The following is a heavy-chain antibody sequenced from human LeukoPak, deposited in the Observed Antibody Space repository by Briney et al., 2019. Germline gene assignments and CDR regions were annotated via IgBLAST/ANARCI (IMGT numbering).Heavy chain of an antibody. CDR1: GGSFSGYY. V-gene: IGHV4-34*01. Sequence: SETLSLTCAVYGGSFSGYYWSWIRQPPGKGLEWIGEINHSGSTNYNPSLKSRVTISVDTSKNQFSLKLSSVTAADTAVYYCARGGPFPAGATYFDYWGQGTLVTVSS. CDR2: INHSGST. J-gene: IGHJ4*02. CDR3: ARGGPFPAGATYFDY. D-gene: IGHD1-26*01.